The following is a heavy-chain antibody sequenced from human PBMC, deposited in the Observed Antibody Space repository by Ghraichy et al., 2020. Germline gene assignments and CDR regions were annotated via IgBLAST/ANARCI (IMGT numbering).Heavy chain of an antibody. CDR1: GASFTNYY. D-gene: IGHD2-8*01. CDR2: VHSSGST. J-gene: IGHJ3*01. CDR3: ARSHGLY. V-gene: IGHV4-59*01. Sequence: SQTLSLTYTVSGASFTNYYWAWIRQPPGKGLHCIGYVHSSGSTSYNPSLKSRVTISLDTSKNQFSLKMNSVTAADTAVYYCARSHGLYWGQGTMVTVAS.